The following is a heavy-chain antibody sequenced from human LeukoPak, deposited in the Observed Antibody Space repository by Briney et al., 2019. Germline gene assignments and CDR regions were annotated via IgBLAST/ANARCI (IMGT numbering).Heavy chain of an antibody. CDR2: ISGSGGST. Sequence: GGSLRLSCAASGFSFSSYGMHWVRQAPGKGLEWVSAISGSGGSTYYADSVKGRFTISRDNSKNTLYLQMNSLRAEDTAVYYCAKDSSGYYYDNWFDPWGQGTLVTVSS. D-gene: IGHD3-22*01. CDR1: GFSFSSYG. J-gene: IGHJ5*02. CDR3: AKDSSGYYYDNWFDP. V-gene: IGHV3-23*01.